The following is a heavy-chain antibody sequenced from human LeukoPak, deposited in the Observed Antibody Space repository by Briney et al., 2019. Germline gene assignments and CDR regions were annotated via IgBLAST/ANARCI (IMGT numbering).Heavy chain of an antibody. CDR1: GFTVSSNF. CDR3: ARGGVVVAAIDAFDI. Sequence: SGGSLRLSCAASGFTVSSNFMSCVRQAPGKGLEWVSLIYSGGSTYYADSVKGRFTISRDISKNTLFLQLNSLRAEDTAVYYCARGGVVVAAIDAFDIWGQGTLVTVSS. V-gene: IGHV3-66*01. J-gene: IGHJ3*02. CDR2: IYSGGST. D-gene: IGHD2-15*01.